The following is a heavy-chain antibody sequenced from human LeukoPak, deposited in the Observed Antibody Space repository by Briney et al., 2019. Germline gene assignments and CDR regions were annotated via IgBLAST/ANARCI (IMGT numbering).Heavy chain of an antibody. CDR2: INTDGSTI. CDR1: GFTFSSYW. D-gene: IGHD6-13*01. Sequence: PGGSLRLSCAASGFTFSSYWMHWVRQAPGKGLVWVSRINTDGSTISYADSVKGRFTISRDNAKNTLYLQMNSLRAEDTAVYYCARDHSSWELPPDNWGQGTLVTVSS. J-gene: IGHJ4*02. V-gene: IGHV3-74*01. CDR3: ARDHSSWELPPDN.